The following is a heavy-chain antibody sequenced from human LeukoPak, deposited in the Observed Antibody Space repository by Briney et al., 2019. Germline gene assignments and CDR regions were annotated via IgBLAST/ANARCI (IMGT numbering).Heavy chain of an antibody. D-gene: IGHD1-26*01. CDR2: IKQDGSEK. CDR3: ARGLLFFDY. V-gene: IGHV3-7*01. J-gene: IGHJ4*02. CDR1: GFTFGSYW. Sequence: PGGSLRLSCAASGFTFGSYWMSWVRQAPGKGLEWVANIKQDGSEKYYVDSVKGRFTISRDNAKNSLYLQMNSLRAEDTAVYYCARGLLFFDYWGQGTLVTVSS.